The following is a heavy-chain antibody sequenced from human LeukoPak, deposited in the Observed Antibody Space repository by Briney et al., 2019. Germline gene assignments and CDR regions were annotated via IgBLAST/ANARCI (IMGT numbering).Heavy chain of an antibody. CDR3: TTGARCSGGSCYPVSYYYYYMDV. V-gene: IGHV3-66*01. J-gene: IGHJ6*03. D-gene: IGHD2-15*01. CDR1: EFSVGSNY. Sequence: GGSLRLSCAASEFSVGSNYMTWVRQAPGKGLEWVSLIYSGGSTYYADSVKGRFTISRDNSKNTLYLQMNSLKTEDTAVYYCTTGARCSGGSCYPVSYYYYYMDVWGKGTTVTISS. CDR2: IYSGGST.